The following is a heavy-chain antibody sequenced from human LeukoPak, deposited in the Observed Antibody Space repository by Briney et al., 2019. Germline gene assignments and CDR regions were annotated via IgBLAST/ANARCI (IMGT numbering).Heavy chain of an antibody. J-gene: IGHJ4*02. V-gene: IGHV3-30*02. CDR1: GFTFSSYG. Sequence: GGSLRLSCAASGFTFSSYGMHWVRQAPGKGLEWVAFIRYDGSNKYYADSVKGRFTISRDNSKNTLYLQMNSLRAEDTAVYYCAKDGVRGYSYGYFDYWGQGTWVTVSP. CDR2: IRYDGSNK. D-gene: IGHD5-18*01. CDR3: AKDGVRGYSYGYFDY.